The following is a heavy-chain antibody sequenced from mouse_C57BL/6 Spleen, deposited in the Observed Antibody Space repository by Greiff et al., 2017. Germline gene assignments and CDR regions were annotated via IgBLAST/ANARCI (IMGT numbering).Heavy chain of an antibody. CDR2: ICSGGSYT. CDR1: GFTFSSYG. J-gene: IGHJ3*01. V-gene: IGHV5-6*02. CDR3: ARRAGSFAY. Sequence: VKLVESGGDLVKPGGSLKLSCAASGFTFSSYGMSWVRQTPDKRLEWVATICSGGSYTYYPDSVKGRFTISRDNAKNTRYLQMSSLKSEDTAMYYCARRAGSFAYWGQGTLVTVSA. D-gene: IGHD3-3*01.